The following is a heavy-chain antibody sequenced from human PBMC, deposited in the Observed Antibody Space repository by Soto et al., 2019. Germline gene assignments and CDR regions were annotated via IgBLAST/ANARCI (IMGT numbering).Heavy chain of an antibody. D-gene: IGHD1-1*01. V-gene: IGHV4-34*01. J-gene: IGHJ3*02. CDR2: MSHSGGT. CDR3: ARVERGTATTVVDAFDI. Sequence: QVQLQQWGAGLLKPSETLSLTCAVYGGFVSSGTYYWSWLRQPPGKGLEWLGEMSHSGGTHFNPSLKSRVTISVDTSKNQFSRKMSSVTAADTALYYCARVERGTATTVVDAFDIGGPGTMVTVSS. CDR1: GGFVSSGTYY.